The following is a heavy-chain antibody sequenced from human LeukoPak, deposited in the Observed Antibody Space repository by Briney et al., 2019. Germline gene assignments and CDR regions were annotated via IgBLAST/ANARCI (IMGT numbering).Heavy chain of an antibody. CDR1: GGSFSGYY. V-gene: IGHV4-34*01. CDR2: INHSGST. D-gene: IGHD6-13*01. CDR3: ARVHRAAAGPGGWFDP. Sequence: ASETLSLTCAVYGGSFSGYYWSWIRQPPGKGLEWIGEINHSGSTNYNPSLKSRVTISVDTSMNQFSLKLSSVTAADTAVYYCARVHRAAAGPGGWFDPWGQGTLVTVSS. J-gene: IGHJ5*02.